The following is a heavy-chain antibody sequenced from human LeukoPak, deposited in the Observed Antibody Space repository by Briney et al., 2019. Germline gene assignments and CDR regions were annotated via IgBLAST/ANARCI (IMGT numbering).Heavy chain of an antibody. CDR2: IYYSGST. J-gene: IGHJ3*02. Sequence: SETLSLTCTVSGGSISSYYWSWIRQPPGKGLEWIGYIYYSGSTNYNPSLKSRVTISVDTSKNQFSLKLSSVTAADTAVYYCARYLRGGGIDAFDIWGQGTMVTVSS. V-gene: IGHV4-59*01. D-gene: IGHD3-16*01. CDR3: ARYLRGGGIDAFDI. CDR1: GGSISSYY.